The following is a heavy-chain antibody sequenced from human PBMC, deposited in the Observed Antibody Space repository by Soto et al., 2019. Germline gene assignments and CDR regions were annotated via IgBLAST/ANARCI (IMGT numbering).Heavy chain of an antibody. J-gene: IGHJ5*02. CDR1: GDSISSYY. D-gene: IGHD6-6*01. Sequence: SETLSLTCSVSGDSISSYYWGWIRQPPGKGLEWIGYIHYSGSTNYNPSLKSRVTISVDTPKNQFSLKVNSMTAADTAVYYCARGGLAARKGRWFDPWGQGTLVTVSS. CDR3: ARGGLAARKGRWFDP. V-gene: IGHV4-59*01. CDR2: IHYSGST.